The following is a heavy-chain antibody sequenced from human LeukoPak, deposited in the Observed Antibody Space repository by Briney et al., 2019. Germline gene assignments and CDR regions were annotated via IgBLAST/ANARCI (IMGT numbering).Heavy chain of an antibody. Sequence: GGSLRLSCAASGFTFSSFNMIWFRQAPGKGPEWVSAISSSSSNTYYSDSVKGRFTISRDNSKNTLCLQMNSLRAEDTAVYYCARDPVITTGLDYWGQGTLVTVSS. D-gene: IGHD3-22*01. V-gene: IGHV3-21*01. CDR3: ARDPVITTGLDY. CDR1: GFTFSSFN. CDR2: ISSSSSNT. J-gene: IGHJ4*02.